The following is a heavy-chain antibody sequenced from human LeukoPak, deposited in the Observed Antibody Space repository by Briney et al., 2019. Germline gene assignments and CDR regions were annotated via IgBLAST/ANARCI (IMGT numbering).Heavy chain of an antibody. J-gene: IGHJ4*02. CDR1: GGSISSYY. CDR3: ARDRHWTNDWVFDY. D-gene: IGHD1/OR15-1a*01. CDR2: IYYNGYS. V-gene: IGHV4-59*01. Sequence: PSETLSLTCTVSGGSISSYYWSWIRQPPGKGLEWIGYIYYNGYSDYNPSLKSRVTISVHTSKNQFFLQLSSVTAADTGVYYCARDRHWTNDWVFDYWGQGTLVTVSS.